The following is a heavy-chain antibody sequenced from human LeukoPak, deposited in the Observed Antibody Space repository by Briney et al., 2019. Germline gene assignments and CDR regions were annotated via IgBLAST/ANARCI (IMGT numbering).Heavy chain of an antibody. D-gene: IGHD2-2*02. V-gene: IGHV4-59*08. CDR2: IYYSGST. Sequence: PSETLSLTCAVYGGSFSGYYWSWIRQPPGKGLEWIGYIYYSGSTNYNPSLKSRVTISVDTSKNQFSLKLSSVTAADTAVYYCARLWSDIVVVPAAINYYYGMDVWGQGTTVTVSS. CDR1: GGSFSGYY. CDR3: ARLWSDIVVVPAAINYYYGMDV. J-gene: IGHJ6*02.